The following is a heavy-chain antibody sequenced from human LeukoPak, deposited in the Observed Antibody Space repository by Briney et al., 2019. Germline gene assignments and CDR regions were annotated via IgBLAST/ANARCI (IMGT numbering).Heavy chain of an antibody. CDR3: ATVAGEGQLGDAFDI. J-gene: IGHJ3*02. D-gene: IGHD6-13*01. CDR1: GFTFSSYG. Sequence: QPGGSLRLSCAASGFTFSSYGMSWVRQAPGKGLEWVSAISGSGGSTYYADSVKGRFTISRDDAKNALYLQMNSLRADDTAVYYCATVAGEGQLGDAFDIWGQGTMVTVSS. CDR2: ISGSGGST. V-gene: IGHV3-23*01.